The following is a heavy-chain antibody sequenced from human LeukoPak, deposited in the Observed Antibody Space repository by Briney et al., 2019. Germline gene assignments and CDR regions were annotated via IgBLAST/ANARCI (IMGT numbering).Heavy chain of an antibody. Sequence: GGSLRLSCAASGFIFSSYVMHWVRQAPGKGLEWVAVISYDGSNKYYADSVMGRFTISRDNSKNTLYLQMNSLRAEDTAVYYCARDRERYCSAGSCYDFPVDAFDIWGQGTMVTVSS. J-gene: IGHJ3*02. V-gene: IGHV3-30*14. D-gene: IGHD2-15*01. CDR2: ISYDGSNK. CDR3: ARDRERYCSAGSCYDFPVDAFDI. CDR1: GFIFSSYV.